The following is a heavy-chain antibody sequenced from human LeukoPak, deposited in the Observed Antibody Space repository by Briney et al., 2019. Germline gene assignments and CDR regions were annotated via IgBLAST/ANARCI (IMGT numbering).Heavy chain of an antibody. Sequence: GGSLRLSCAASGFTFSSYAMTWVRQAPGKGLEWVSGIRAGGGSTNFADSVRGRFTLSTDNSKNTLYLQMNSLRAEDTAVYYCARDWSGIYDPWGQGTLVTVSS. CDR2: IRAGGGST. V-gene: IGHV3-23*01. J-gene: IGHJ5*02. CDR1: GFTFSSYA. CDR3: ARDWSGIYDP. D-gene: IGHD3-3*01.